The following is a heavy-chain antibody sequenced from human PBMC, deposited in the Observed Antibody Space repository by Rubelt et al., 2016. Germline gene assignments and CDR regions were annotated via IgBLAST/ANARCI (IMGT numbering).Heavy chain of an antibody. Sequence: EHWLGGVRPGGSLRLSCAGSGFTFSDFFMSWVRQAPGKGLELISWISDRGTDTYFADSVKGRFTISRDNAKNALYLQMNSLRAEDTAVYFCASQPLIFGIVSTFDNWGQGTLVTVSS. J-gene: IGHJ4*02. V-gene: IGHV3-11*06. CDR1: GFTFSDFF. D-gene: IGHD3-3*02. CDR3: ASQPLIFGIVSTFDN. CDR2: ISDRGTDT.